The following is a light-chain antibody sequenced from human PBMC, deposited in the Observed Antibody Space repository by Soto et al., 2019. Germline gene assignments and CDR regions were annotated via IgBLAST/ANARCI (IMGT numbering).Light chain of an antibody. CDR2: EVS. CDR1: SSDVGGYDY. Sequence: QSALTQPASVSGSPGQSITISCTGTSSDVGGYDYVSWYQLHPGKAPKLMVFEVSNRPSGVSYRFSGSKSGNTASLTISGLPAEDGADYFCSSYSISTAYLFGTGTKVTVL. CDR3: SSYSISTAYL. J-gene: IGLJ1*01. V-gene: IGLV2-14*01.